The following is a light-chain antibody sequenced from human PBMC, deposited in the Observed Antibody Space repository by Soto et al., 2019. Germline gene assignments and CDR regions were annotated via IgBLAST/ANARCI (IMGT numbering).Light chain of an antibody. CDR3: QQYYIYPPT. J-gene: IGKJ4*01. Sequence: AIRMTQSPSSFSASTGDRVTITCRASQSIGTYLAWYQQIPGRAPKLLIFAASTLQRGVPSRFTGSGSGTDFTLNISWLQSEDFATYYCQQYYIYPPTFGGGTKVEIK. CDR1: QSIGTY. CDR2: AAS. V-gene: IGKV1-8*01.